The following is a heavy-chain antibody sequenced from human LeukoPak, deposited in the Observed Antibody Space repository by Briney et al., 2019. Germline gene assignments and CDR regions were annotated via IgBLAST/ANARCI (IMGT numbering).Heavy chain of an antibody. V-gene: IGHV4-59*01. D-gene: IGHD2-21*01. CDR3: ARSPLGGDGEDAFEI. CDR2: IYYSGST. Sequence: SETLSLTCTVSGGSISSYYWSWIRQPPGKGLEWIGYIYYSGSTNYNPSLKSRVTISVDTSKNQFSLKLSSVTAADTAVYYCARSPLGGDGEDAFEIWGTGTMVTVSS. J-gene: IGHJ3*02. CDR1: GGSISSYY.